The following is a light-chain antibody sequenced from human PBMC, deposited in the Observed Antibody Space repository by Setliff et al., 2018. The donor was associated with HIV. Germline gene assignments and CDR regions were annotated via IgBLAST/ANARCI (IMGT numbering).Light chain of an antibody. Sequence: QSALTQPPSVSGAPGQRVTISCTGSSSNIGAGYDVHWYQQLPGTAPKLLIYGNGNRPSGVPDRFSGSKSGTSASLAITGLQAEDEADYYCQSYDSSLSGYVFGTGTKGTVL. CDR3: QSYDSSLSGYV. J-gene: IGLJ1*01. V-gene: IGLV1-40*01. CDR1: SSNIGAGYD. CDR2: GNG.